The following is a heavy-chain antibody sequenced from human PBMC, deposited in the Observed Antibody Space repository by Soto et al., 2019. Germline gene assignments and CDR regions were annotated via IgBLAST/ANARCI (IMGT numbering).Heavy chain of an antibody. J-gene: IGHJ6*02. CDR2: VNHSGST. D-gene: IGHD6-13*01. Sequence: PSETLSLTCAVYGGSFSGYYWSWIRQPPGKGLEWIGEVNHSGSTNYNPSLKSRVTISVDTSKNQLSLKLSSVTAADTAVYYCASLGPSSYPRGYYYYYGMDVWGQGTTVTVSS. V-gene: IGHV4-34*01. CDR3: ASLGPSSYPRGYYYYYGMDV. CDR1: GGSFSGYY.